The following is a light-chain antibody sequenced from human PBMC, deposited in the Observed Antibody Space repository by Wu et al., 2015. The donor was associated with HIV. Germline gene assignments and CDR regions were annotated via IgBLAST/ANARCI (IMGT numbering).Light chain of an antibody. V-gene: IGKV1-13*02. CDR1: QDIFTY. J-gene: IGKJ5*01. CDR3: LTIETVFPLT. Sequence: AIQLTQSPSSLSAPIGDRVNITCRASQDIFTYLAWYQXTPGKAPRVLIYDASTLQSGVSSRFSGSGSGADFTLTISGLQREDFAIYFCLTIETVFPLTFGQG. CDR2: DAS.